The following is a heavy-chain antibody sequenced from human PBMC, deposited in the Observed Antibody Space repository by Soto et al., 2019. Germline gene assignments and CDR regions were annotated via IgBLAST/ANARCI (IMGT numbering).Heavy chain of an antibody. CDR1: GGSFSGYC. D-gene: IGHD1-26*01. CDR2: INHSGSI. V-gene: IGHV4-34*01. Sequence: ETLSLTCAVYGGSFSGYCWSWIRQPPGKGLEWIGEINHSGSINYNPSLKSRVTISVDTSKNQFSLNLRSVTAADTAVYYCARGRWELRFDYWGQGALVTVS. CDR3: ARGRWELRFDY. J-gene: IGHJ4*02.